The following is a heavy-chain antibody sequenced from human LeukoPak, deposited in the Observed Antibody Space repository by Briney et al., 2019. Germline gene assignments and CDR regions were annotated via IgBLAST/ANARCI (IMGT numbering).Heavy chain of an antibody. CDR1: GXSISSYY. D-gene: IGHD3-22*01. CDR3: AGNRGDTSGYYYA. CDR2: IYYSGST. V-gene: IGHV4-59*01. Sequence: PSETLSLTCTVSGXSISSYYGSWIRQPPGKGLEWIGYIYYSGSTNYNPSLKSRVTMSVDTSKSQFSLKLTSVTAADTAVYFCAGNRGDTSGYYYAWGQGTLVTVSS. J-gene: IGHJ5*02.